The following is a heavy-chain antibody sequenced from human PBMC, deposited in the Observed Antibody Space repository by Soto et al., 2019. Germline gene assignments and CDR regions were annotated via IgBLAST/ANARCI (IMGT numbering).Heavy chain of an antibody. CDR3: ARSYSSGWEFDY. J-gene: IGHJ4*02. CDR1: GFTFSSQA. V-gene: IGHV3-23*01. CDR2: ISGSGDGT. D-gene: IGHD6-19*01. Sequence: GGSLRLSCAVSGFTFSSQAMSWVRQAPGKGLEWVSSISGSGDGTYYADSVKGRFTISRDNSKDTLYLQMNSLRAEDTAVYYCARSYSSGWEFDYWGQGTQVTVSS.